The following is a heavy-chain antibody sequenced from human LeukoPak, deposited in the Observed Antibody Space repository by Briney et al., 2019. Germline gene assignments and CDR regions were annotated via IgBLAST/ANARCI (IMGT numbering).Heavy chain of an antibody. CDR2: IRPSGGNT. CDR3: AREPPDSYYFDY. Sequence: VASVKVSCTASGYIFTNHYIHWVRQAPGQGLEWMGIIRPSGGNTGYTQKFQGRVTMTRDVSTSTVYMELRSLRSEDTAVYYCAREPPDSYYFDYWGQGTLVTVSS. CDR1: GYIFTNHY. J-gene: IGHJ4*02. V-gene: IGHV1-46*01.